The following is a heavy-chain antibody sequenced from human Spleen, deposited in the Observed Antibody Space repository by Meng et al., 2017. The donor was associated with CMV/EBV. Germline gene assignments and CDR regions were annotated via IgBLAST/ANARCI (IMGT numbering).Heavy chain of an antibody. Sequence: GESLKISCAASGFIFSDYYMSWVRQAPGKGLEWISYISSSGSTKYYADSVKGRFTISRDNAKNSLYLQMNSLRAEDTAVYYCARDSIIAAGTSADYWGQGTLVTVSS. CDR1: GFIFSDYY. V-gene: IGHV3-11*01. J-gene: IGHJ4*02. CDR2: ISSSGSTK. CDR3: ARDSIIAAGTSADY. D-gene: IGHD6-13*01.